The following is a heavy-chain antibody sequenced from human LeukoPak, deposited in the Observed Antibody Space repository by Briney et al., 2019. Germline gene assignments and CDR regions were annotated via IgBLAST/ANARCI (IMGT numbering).Heavy chain of an antibody. V-gene: IGHV4-39*07. D-gene: IGHD3-3*01. CDR2: IYYSGST. CDR3: ARVRNYDFWSGYLSYFDY. Sequence: SETLSLTCTVSGGSISSSSYYWGWIRQPPGKGLEWIGSIYYSGSTYYNPSLKSRVTISVDTSKNQFSLKLSSVTAADTAVYYCARVRNYDFWSGYLSYFDYWGQGTLVTVSS. J-gene: IGHJ4*02. CDR1: GGSISSSSYY.